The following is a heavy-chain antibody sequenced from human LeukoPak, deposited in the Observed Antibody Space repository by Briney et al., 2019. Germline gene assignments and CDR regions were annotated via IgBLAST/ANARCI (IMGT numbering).Heavy chain of an antibody. CDR1: GYTFTGYY. V-gene: IGHV1-2*02. Sequence: ASVKVSCKASGYTFTGYYMHWVRQAPGQGLEWMGWINPNSGGTNYAQKFQGRVTMTRDTSISTAYMELSRLRAEDTAVYYCARGKVLRFMWGMDVWGQGTTVTVSS. CDR2: INPNSGGT. J-gene: IGHJ6*02. D-gene: IGHD3-3*01. CDR3: ARGKVLRFMWGMDV.